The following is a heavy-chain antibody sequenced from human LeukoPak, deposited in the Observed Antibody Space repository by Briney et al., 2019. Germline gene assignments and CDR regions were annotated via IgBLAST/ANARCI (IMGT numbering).Heavy chain of an antibody. Sequence: ASVKVSCKASGYTFTGYYMHWVRQAPGQGLEWMGWINPNSGGTNYAQKFQGRVTMTRDTSISTAYMELSRLRSDDTAVHYCARDHEGSSSTFDYWGQGTLVTVSS. CDR2: INPNSGGT. V-gene: IGHV1-2*02. D-gene: IGHD6-6*01. J-gene: IGHJ4*02. CDR3: ARDHEGSSSTFDY. CDR1: GYTFTGYY.